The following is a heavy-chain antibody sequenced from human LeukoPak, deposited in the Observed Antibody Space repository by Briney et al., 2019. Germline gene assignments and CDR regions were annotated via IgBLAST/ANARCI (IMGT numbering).Heavy chain of an antibody. V-gene: IGHV3-48*03. CDR2: ISCLGCVR. CDR1: GFTFSSYV. Sequence: PGASLRLSCAASGFTFSSYVMNWVGQAPGNGLEWVSTISCLGCVRWYSDSVKGRFTISRDNAQNSLYLQLNSLRAEDTAVYYCARRHPRLFDYWGQGTLVTCSS. J-gene: IGHJ4*02. CDR3: ARRHPRLFDY.